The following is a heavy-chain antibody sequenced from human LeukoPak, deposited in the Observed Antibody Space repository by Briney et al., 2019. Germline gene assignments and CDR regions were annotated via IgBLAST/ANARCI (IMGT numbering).Heavy chain of an antibody. CDR2: IKQDGSEK. D-gene: IGHD6-6*01. J-gene: IGHJ5*02. Sequence: GGSLRLSCAASGLTFSSSWMSWVRQAPGKGLEWVANIKQDGSEKYYVGSVKGRFTISRDNAKNSLYLQMDSLRAEDTAVYYCARDGPYSTSPTHPPWGQGTLVTVSS. CDR3: ARDGPYSTSPTHPP. CDR1: GLTFSSSW. V-gene: IGHV3-7*03.